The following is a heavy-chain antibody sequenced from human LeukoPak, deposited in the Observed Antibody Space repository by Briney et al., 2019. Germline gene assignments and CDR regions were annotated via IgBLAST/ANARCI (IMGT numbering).Heavy chain of an antibody. V-gene: IGHV4-38-2*01. D-gene: IGHD5-18*01. J-gene: IGHJ4*02. CDR2: IYHSGST. CDR3: ARRPRGYSYGWFDY. CDR1: GYSISSGYY. Sequence: PSEXXXXTCAVSGYSISSGYYWGWIRQPPGKGLEWIGSIYHSGSTYYNPSLKSRVTISVDTSKNQFSLKLSSVTAADTAVYYCARRPRGYSYGWFDYWGQGTLVTVSS.